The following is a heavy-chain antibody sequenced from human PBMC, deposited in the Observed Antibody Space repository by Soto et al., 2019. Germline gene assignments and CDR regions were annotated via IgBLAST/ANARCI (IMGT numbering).Heavy chain of an antibody. J-gene: IGHJ4*02. D-gene: IGHD3-3*01. V-gene: IGHV3-48*01. CDR2: ISSSSSTI. Sequence: GGSLRFSCAASGFTFSSYSMNWVRQAPGKGLEWVSYISSSSSTIYYADSVKGRFTISRDNAKNSLYLQMNSLRAEDTAVYYCARGAVANFWSGYYSPLYFDYWGQGTLVTVSS. CDR1: GFTFSSYS. CDR3: ARGAVANFWSGYYSPLYFDY.